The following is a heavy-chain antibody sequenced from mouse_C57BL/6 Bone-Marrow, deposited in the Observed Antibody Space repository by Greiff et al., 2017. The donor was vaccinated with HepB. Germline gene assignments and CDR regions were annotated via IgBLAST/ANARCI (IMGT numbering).Heavy chain of an antibody. CDR3: AGYYYGSSYRDY. V-gene: IGHV7-3*01. CDR2: IRNKANGYTT. D-gene: IGHD1-1*01. J-gene: IGHJ2*01. Sequence: EVQLVESGGGLVQPGGSLSLSCAASGFTFTDYYMSWVRQPPGKALEWLGFIRNKANGYTTEYSVYVKGRFTISRDNSQSILYLQMNALRAEDSATYYCAGYYYGSSYRDYWGQGTTLTVSS. CDR1: GFTFTDYY.